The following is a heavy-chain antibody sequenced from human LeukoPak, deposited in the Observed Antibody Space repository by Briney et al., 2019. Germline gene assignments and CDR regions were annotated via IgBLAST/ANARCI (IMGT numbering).Heavy chain of an antibody. CDR3: ARDARSHCGTDACYGPYFDY. D-gene: IGHD2-2*01. CDR2: IRGSSTNI. Sequence: GGSLRLSCAASGFTFSTSSMNWVRQTPGKGLEWISYIRGSSTNIYYADSVKGRLTISRDNAKNSLYLQMNDLRAEDTGVYFCARDARSHCGTDACYGPYFDYWGQGSLVTVSS. J-gene: IGHJ4*02. V-gene: IGHV3-48*01. CDR1: GFTFSTSS.